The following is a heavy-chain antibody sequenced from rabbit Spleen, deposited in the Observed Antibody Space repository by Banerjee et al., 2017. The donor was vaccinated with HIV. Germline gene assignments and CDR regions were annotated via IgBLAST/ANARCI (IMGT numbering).Heavy chain of an antibody. Sequence: QEQLVESGGGLVQPEGSLTLTCKASGFSFGDRDVMCWVRQAPGKGLEWIACINAITGKAVYASWAKGRFTFSKTSSTTVTLQMTSLTAADTATYFCARRNIGSYGDYAGAYNLWGPGTLVTVS. CDR1: GFSFGDRDV. CDR3: ARRNIGSYGDYAGAYNL. J-gene: IGHJ4*01. V-gene: IGHV1S45*01. D-gene: IGHD2-1*01. CDR2: INAITGKA.